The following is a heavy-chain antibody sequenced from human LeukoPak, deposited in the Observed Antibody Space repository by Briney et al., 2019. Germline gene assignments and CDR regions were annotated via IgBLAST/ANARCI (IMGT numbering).Heavy chain of an antibody. D-gene: IGHD6-6*01. V-gene: IGHV4-39*01. CDR3: ARQASSIIARPFDY. J-gene: IGHJ4*02. CDR1: GGSTSSSNYI. CDR2: IHYSGST. Sequence: SETLSLTCTVSGGSTSSSNYIWGWIRQPPGEGLEWIGSIHYSGSTYYNPSLKSRVTISVDTSKNLLALKLSSVTAADTAVYYCARQASSIIARPFDYWGQGTQVTVSS.